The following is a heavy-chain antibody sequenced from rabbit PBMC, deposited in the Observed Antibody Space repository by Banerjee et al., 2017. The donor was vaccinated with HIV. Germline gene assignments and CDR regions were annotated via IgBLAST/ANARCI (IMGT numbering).Heavy chain of an antibody. D-gene: IGHD3-1*01. J-gene: IGHJ3*01. CDR3: ARESGTGYGADRLDL. Sequence: QEQLEESGGGLVKPGGTLTLTCKASGFTLSSSYYMCWVRQAPGKGLEWIGCIATGDGSTYYASWAKGRFTITRSTSLSTVTLQLTSLTAADTATYFCARESGTGYGADRLDLWGPGTLVTVS. V-gene: IGHV1S43*01. CDR2: IATGDGST. CDR1: GFTLSSSYY.